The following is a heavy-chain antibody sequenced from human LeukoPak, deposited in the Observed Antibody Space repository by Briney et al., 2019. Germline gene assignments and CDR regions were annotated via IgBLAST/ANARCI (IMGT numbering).Heavy chain of an antibody. CDR1: GYSFTSYW. J-gene: IGHJ5*02. Sequence: GESLKISCQGSGYSFTSYWIGWVRQMPGKGLEWMGIIYPGDSDTRYSPSFQGQVTISADKSISTAYLQWSSLKASGTAMYYCGYCSSTSCYENWFDPWGQGTLVTVSS. D-gene: IGHD2-2*01. V-gene: IGHV5-51*01. CDR3: GYCSSTSCYENWFDP. CDR2: IYPGDSDT.